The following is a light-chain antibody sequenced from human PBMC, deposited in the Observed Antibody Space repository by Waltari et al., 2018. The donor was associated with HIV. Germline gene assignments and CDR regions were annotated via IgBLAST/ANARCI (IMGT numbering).Light chain of an antibody. V-gene: IGKV3-20*01. Sequence: IVLTQSPGTLSLSPGERATLPCRASQRVSTSNYLAWYQQKPGHAPRLLIYAASNRVTGIPDRFSGGGAGTDFTLTISRLEPEDLAVYYCQHYGSSPTFGQGTKVEIK. CDR1: QRVSTSNY. CDR2: AAS. J-gene: IGKJ1*01. CDR3: QHYGSSPT.